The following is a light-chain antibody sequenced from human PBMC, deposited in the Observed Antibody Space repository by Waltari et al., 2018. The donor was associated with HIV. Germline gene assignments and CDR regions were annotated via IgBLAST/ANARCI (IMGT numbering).Light chain of an antibody. CDR1: NSNIGNNY. CDR2: RNN. CDR3: AAWDDSLRGV. J-gene: IGLJ3*02. Sequence: QSMLTPPLSASGTPGQRVTISCSGSNSNIGNNYVTWYQQFPGLAPKPLIYRNNQRPSGVSDRFSGSKSGTSASLAISGLRSEDEADYYCAAWDDSLRGVFGGGTRLTVL. V-gene: IGLV1-47*01.